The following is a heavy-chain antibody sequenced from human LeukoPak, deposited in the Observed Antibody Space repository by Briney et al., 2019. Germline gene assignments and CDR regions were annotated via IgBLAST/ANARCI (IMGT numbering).Heavy chain of an antibody. D-gene: IGHD3-22*01. Sequence: SSETLSLTCTVSGGSISSSSYYWSWIRQHPGKGLEWIGYIYYSGSTYYNPSLKSRVTISVDTSKNQFSLKLSSVTAADTAVYYCARVRPDTYYDSSGYSPLFDYWGQGTLVTVSS. J-gene: IGHJ4*02. CDR3: ARVRPDTYYDSSGYSPLFDY. CDR1: GGSISSSSYY. V-gene: IGHV4-31*03. CDR2: IYYSGST.